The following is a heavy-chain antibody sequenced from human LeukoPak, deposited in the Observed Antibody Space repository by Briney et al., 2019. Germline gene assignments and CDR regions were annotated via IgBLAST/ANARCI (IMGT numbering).Heavy chain of an antibody. CDR3: ARDRLRIAAAATY. D-gene: IGHD6-13*01. CDR2: IKQDGSEK. Sequence: GGSLRLSCAASGFTFSSYWMSWVRQAPGKGLEWVANIKQDGSEKYYVDSVKGRFTISRDNAKNSLYLQMNSLRAEDTAVNYCARDRLRIAAAATYWGQGTLVTVSS. V-gene: IGHV3-7*01. J-gene: IGHJ4*02. CDR1: GFTFSSYW.